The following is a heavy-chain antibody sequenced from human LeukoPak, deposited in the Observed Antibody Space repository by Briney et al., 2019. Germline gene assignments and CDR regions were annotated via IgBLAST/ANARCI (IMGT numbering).Heavy chain of an antibody. CDR1: GYTFTSYD. CDR2: MNPNSGNT. V-gene: IGHV1-8*01. D-gene: IGHD5-12*01. Sequence: GASVNVSCKASGYTFTSYDINWVRQATGQGLEWMGWMNPNSGNTGNAQKFQGRVTMTRNTSISTAYMELSSLRSEDTAVYYCARAIYVDIVATGFDPWGQGTLVTVSS. J-gene: IGHJ5*02. CDR3: ARAIYVDIVATGFDP.